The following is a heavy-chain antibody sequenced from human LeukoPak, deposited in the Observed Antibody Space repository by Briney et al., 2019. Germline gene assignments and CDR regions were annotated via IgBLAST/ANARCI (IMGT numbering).Heavy chain of an antibody. V-gene: IGHV3-30*18. Sequence: PGRSLRLSCAASGFTFSSYGMHWVRQAPGKGLEWVAVISYDGSNKYYADSVKGRFTISRDNSKNTLYLQMNGLRAEDTAVYYCAKDGQDYWGQGTLVTVSS. D-gene: IGHD3/OR15-3a*01. CDR1: GFTFSSYG. J-gene: IGHJ4*02. CDR2: ISYDGSNK. CDR3: AKDGQDY.